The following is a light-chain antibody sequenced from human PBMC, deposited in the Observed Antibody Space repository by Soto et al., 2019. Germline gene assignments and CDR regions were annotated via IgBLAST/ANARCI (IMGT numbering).Light chain of an antibody. CDR2: GAS. CDR3: QRYASSPLT. V-gene: IGKV3-20*01. Sequence: EIVLTQSPGTLSLSSGERATLSCRASQSVRSNYLAWYQQKPGQAPRLLIYGASSRATGIPDRFGGSGSGTDFTITMSRLEPEDFAVYYCQRYASSPLTFGGGTKVEIK. J-gene: IGKJ4*01. CDR1: QSVRSNY.